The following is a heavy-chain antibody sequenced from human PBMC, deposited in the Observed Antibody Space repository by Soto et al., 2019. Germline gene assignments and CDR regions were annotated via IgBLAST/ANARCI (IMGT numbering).Heavy chain of an antibody. CDR3: ARRGFEAARPFDY. J-gene: IGHJ4*02. D-gene: IGHD6-6*01. V-gene: IGHV4-39*01. Sequence: SETLSLTCTVSGGSISSSSYYWGWIRQPPGKGLEWIGSIYYSGSTYYNPSLKSRVTISVDTSKNQFSLKLSFVTAADTAVYYCARRGFEAARPFDYWGQGTLVTVSS. CDR1: GGSISSSSYY. CDR2: IYYSGST.